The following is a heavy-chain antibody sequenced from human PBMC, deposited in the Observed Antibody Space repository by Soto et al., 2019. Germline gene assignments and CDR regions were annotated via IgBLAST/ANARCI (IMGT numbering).Heavy chain of an antibody. Sequence: PSETLSLTCTVSGGSISSYYLSWIRQPPGKGLEWIGYIYYSGSTNYNPSLKSRVTISVDTSKNQLSLKLSSVTAADTAVYYCAEGIERHYYYYYGMDVWGLGTTVTVSS. J-gene: IGHJ6*02. D-gene: IGHD2-21*01. V-gene: IGHV4-59*01. CDR1: GGSISSYY. CDR3: AEGIERHYYYYYGMDV. CDR2: IYYSGST.